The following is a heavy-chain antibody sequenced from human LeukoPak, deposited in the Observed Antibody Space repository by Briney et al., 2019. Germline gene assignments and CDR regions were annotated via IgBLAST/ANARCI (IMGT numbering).Heavy chain of an antibody. V-gene: IGHV3-23*01. J-gene: IGHJ6*02. CDR1: GFTFSSYA. CDR3: AKELRITMVRGVSYGMDV. D-gene: IGHD3-10*01. CDR2: ISGSGGST. Sequence: PGGSLRLSCAASGFTFSSYAMSWVRQAPGEGLEWVSAISGSGGSTYYADSVKGRFTISRDNSKNTLYLQMNSLRAEDTAVYYCAKELRITMVRGVSYGMDVWGQGTTVTVSS.